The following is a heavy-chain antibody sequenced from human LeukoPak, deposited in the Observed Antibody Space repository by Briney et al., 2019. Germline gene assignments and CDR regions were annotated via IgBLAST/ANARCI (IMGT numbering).Heavy chain of an antibody. V-gene: IGHV1-46*01. D-gene: IGHD5-12*01. CDR1: GYTFTSYY. Sequence: ASVKVSCKASGYTFTSYYMHWVRQAPGQGLEWMGIINPSGGSTSYAQKFQGRVTMTRDTSTSTVYMELSSLRSEDTAAYYCARDQGWDSGYDFGFGPGYNWFDPWGQGTLVTVSS. CDR2: INPSGGST. J-gene: IGHJ5*02. CDR3: ARDQGWDSGYDFGFGPGYNWFDP.